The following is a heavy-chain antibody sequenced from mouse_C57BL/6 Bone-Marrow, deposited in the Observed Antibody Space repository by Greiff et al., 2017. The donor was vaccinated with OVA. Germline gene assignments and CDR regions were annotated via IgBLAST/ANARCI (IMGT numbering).Heavy chain of an antibody. CDR1: GYTFTDYY. D-gene: IGHD2-4*01. V-gene: IGHV1-26*01. CDR2: INPNNGGT. J-gene: IGHJ1*03. CDR3: ARERDYDYDDWYFDV. Sequence: VQLQQSGPELVKPGASVKISCKASGYTFTDYYMNWVKQSHGKSLEWIGDINPNNGGTSYNQKFKGKATLTVDKSSITAYMELRSLTSEDSAVYYCARERDYDYDDWYFDVWGTGTTVTVSS.